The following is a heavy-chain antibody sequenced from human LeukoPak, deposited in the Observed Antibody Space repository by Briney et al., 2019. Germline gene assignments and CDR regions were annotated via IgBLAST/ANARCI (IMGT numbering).Heavy chain of an antibody. CDR2: ISTYSGNT. D-gene: IGHD1-26*01. V-gene: IGHV1-18*01. CDR1: GYTFPSYG. CDR3: ARDYSGTYYFDY. Sequence: ASVKVSCKASGYTFPSYGISWVRQAPGQGLEWMGWISTYSGNTKYPQNLQGRVTMTTDTSTSTAYMQLRSLRSDDTAVYYCARDYSGTYYFDYWGQGTLVTVSS. J-gene: IGHJ4*02.